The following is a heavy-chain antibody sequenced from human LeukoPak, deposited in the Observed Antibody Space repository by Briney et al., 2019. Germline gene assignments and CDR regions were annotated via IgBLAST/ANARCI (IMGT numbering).Heavy chain of an antibody. J-gene: IGHJ4*02. CDR2: ISSSSSYI. CDR3: ARDLPIAAGLWDY. D-gene: IGHD6-13*01. Sequence: GGSLRLSCAASGFTFSSYSMNWVRQAPGKGLEWVSSISSSSSYIYYADSVKGRFTISRDNAKNSLYLQMNSLRAEDTAVYYCARDLPIAAGLWDYWGQGTLVTVSS. CDR1: GFTFSSYS. V-gene: IGHV3-21*01.